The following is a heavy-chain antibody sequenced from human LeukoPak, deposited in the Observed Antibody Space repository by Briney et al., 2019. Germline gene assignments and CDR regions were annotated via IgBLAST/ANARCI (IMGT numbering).Heavy chain of an antibody. V-gene: IGHV1-18*04. D-gene: IGHD3-3*01. CDR1: GYTFTGYY. CDR2: ISAYNGNT. CDR3: ARDATSGYYYYYMDV. Sequence: GASVKVSCKASGYTFTGYYMHWVRQAPGQGLEWMGWISAYNGNTNYAQKLQGRVTMTTDTSTSTAYMELRSLRSDDTAVYYCARDATSGYYYYYMDVWGKGTTVTVSS. J-gene: IGHJ6*03.